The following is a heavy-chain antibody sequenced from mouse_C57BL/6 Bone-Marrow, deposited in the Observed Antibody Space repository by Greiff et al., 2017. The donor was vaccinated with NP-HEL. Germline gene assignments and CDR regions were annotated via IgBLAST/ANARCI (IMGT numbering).Heavy chain of an antibody. CDR2: IDPEDGET. CDR1: GFNIKDYY. CDR3: ASGDYYGSSAMDY. Sequence: VQLKESGAELVKPGASVKLSCTASGFNIKDYYMHWVKQRTEQGLEWIGRIDPEDGETKYAPKFQGKATITADPSSNTANLTLSILTSEDTAVYYCASGDYYGSSAMDYWGQGASVTVSS. J-gene: IGHJ4*01. D-gene: IGHD1-1*01. V-gene: IGHV14-2*01.